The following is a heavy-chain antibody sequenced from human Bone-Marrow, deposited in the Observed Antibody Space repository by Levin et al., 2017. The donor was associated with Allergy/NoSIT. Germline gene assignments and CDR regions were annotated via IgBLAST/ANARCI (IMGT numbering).Heavy chain of an antibody. CDR3: ARGPRIGNARGWFDP. V-gene: IGHV3-66*01. Sequence: GSLKISCAASGFIVNDHYMTWVRQAPGKGLECVSVIYSGERTFYSDSVKGRFTISRDNSNNTLYLQMNSLRVEDTAIYYCARGPRIGNARGWFDPWGQGILVTVSS. J-gene: IGHJ5*02. D-gene: IGHD1-14*01. CDR2: IYSGERT. CDR1: GFIVNDHY.